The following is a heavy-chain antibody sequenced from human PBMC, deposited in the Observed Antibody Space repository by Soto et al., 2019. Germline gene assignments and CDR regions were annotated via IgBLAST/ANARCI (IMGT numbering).Heavy chain of an antibody. CDR2: VSASGLNT. J-gene: IGHJ4*02. V-gene: IGHV3-23*01. D-gene: IGHD2-21*01. CDR3: AKGRPRRTSAYVFDY. Sequence: EVQLLESGGKLVQPGGSLTLSCAASGFTFSTYAMAWVRQAPGKGLEWVSGVSASGLNTDYADPVKGRFYISRDNSKNTVSLHMNGLRAEDTALSYCAKGRPRRTSAYVFDYWGEGTPVTISS. CDR1: GFTFSTYA.